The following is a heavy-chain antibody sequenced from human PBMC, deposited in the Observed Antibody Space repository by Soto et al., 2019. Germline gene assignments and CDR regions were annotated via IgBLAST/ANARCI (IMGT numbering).Heavy chain of an antibody. CDR3: ARDSSSYKRYYYYGMDV. J-gene: IGHJ6*02. V-gene: IGHV1-2*02. Sequence: ASVKVSCKASGYTFTGYYMHWVRQAPGQGLEWMGWINPNSGGTNYAQKFQGRVTMTRDTSISAAYMELSRLRSDDTAVYYCARDSSSYKRYYYYGMDVWGQGTTVTVSS. CDR2: INPNSGGT. CDR1: GYTFTGYY. D-gene: IGHD6-13*01.